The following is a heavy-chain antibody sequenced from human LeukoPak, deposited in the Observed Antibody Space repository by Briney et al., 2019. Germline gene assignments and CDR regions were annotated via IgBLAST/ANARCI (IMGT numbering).Heavy chain of an antibody. CDR2: ISGSGGST. CDR1: GFTFSSYA. J-gene: IGHJ4*02. CDR3: AKNPNYYGSGPFDY. Sequence: PGGSLRLSCAASGFTFSSYAMRWVRQAPGKGLEWVSAISGSGGSTYYADSVKGRFTISRDNSKNTLYLQMNSLRAEDTAVYYCAKNPNYYGSGPFDYWGQGTLVTVSS. V-gene: IGHV3-23*01. D-gene: IGHD3-10*01.